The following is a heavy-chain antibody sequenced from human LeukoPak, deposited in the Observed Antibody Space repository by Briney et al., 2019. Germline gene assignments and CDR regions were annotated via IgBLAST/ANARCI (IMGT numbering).Heavy chain of an antibody. D-gene: IGHD2-2*01. CDR1: GGSISSYY. J-gene: IGHJ4*02. CDR3: ARGYRSSTSCYFFDY. Sequence: SETLSLTCTVSGGSISSYYWSWIRQPAGKGLEWIGRIYTSGSTNYNPSLKSRATMSVDTSKNQFSLKLSSVTAADTAVYYCARGYRSSTSCYFFDYWGQGTLVTVSS. CDR2: IYTSGST. V-gene: IGHV4-4*07.